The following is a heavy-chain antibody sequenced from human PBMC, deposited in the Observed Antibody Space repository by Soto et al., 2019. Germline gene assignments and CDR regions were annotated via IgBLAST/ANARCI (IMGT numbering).Heavy chain of an antibody. J-gene: IGHJ4*02. CDR3: AREGCSGATCYQTYDS. V-gene: IGHV3-7*01. D-gene: IGHD2-15*01. Sequence: GGSLRLSCAASGFTFSSYWMSWVRQAPGKGLEWVANIKQDGSEKYYVDSVKGRFTISRDNAKNSLYLRMNSLRAEDTAVYYCAREGCSGATCYQTYDSWGQGTLVTVSS. CDR1: GFTFSSYW. CDR2: IKQDGSEK.